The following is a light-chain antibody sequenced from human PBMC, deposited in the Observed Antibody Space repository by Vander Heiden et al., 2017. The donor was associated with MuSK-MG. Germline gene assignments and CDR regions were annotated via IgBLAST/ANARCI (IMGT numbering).Light chain of an antibody. J-gene: IGKJ1*01. CDR1: QSISSD. Sequence: DIQMTQSPSSLSASVGDRVTITCRASQSISSDLNWYQQKPGKAPSLQSGVPSRFSGSGSGTDFTLTISRLQPEDFATYYCQQSDSTPWTFGQGTKVEIK. V-gene: IGKV1-39*01. CDR3: QQSDSTPWT.